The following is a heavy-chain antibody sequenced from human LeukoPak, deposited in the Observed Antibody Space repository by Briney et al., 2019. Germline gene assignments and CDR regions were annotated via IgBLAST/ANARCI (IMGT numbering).Heavy chain of an antibody. CDR2: IYPRGST. Sequence: PSQTLSLTCAVSGGSISSGSYSWSWIRQPPGKGLEWIGYIYPRGSTYYNPSLKSRVILSLDKSANQFSLKLSSVTAADTAVYYCASSFWSGYWNFDYWGQGTLVTVSS. CDR3: ASSFWSGYWNFDY. D-gene: IGHD3-3*01. J-gene: IGHJ4*02. V-gene: IGHV4-30-2*02. CDR1: GGSISSGSYS.